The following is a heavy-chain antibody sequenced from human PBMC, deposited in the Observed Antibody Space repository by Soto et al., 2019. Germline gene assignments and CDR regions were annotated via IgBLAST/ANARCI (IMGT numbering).Heavy chain of an antibody. CDR1: GGSISSYY. J-gene: IGHJ4*02. Sequence: QVQLQESGPGLVKPSETLSLTCTVSGGSISSYYWSWIRQPPGKGLEWIGYIYYSGSTNYNPSLTSRVTISVDTSKNQFSLKLSSVTAADTAVYYCARDRSSGWYEVDYWGQGTLVTVSS. CDR2: IYYSGST. V-gene: IGHV4-59*01. D-gene: IGHD6-19*01. CDR3: ARDRSSGWYEVDY.